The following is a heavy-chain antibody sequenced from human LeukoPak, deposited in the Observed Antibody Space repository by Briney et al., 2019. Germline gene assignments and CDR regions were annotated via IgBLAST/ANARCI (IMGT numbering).Heavy chain of an antibody. D-gene: IGHD3-10*01. CDR2: INPNSGGT. CDR1: GYTFTGYY. CDR3: AKDHYRIYGSGIGDY. J-gene: IGHJ4*02. Sequence: ASVKVSCKASGYTFTGYYMHWLRQAPGHGLEWMGWINPNSGGTNYAQKFQGRVTMTRDTSISTAYMELSRLRSDDTAVYYCAKDHYRIYGSGIGDYWGQGTLVTVSS. V-gene: IGHV1-2*02.